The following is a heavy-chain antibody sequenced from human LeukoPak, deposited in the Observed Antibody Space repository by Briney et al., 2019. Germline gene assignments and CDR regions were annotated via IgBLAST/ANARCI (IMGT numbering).Heavy chain of an antibody. CDR1: GGSISSYY. CDR3: ASTSPYYFDY. V-gene: IGHV4-59*01. Sequence: SEPLSLTCTVSGGSISSYYWSWIRQPPGKGLEWIGYIYYSGSTNYNPALKSRVTISVDTSKNQFSLKLSSATAAGTAVYYCASTSPYYFDYWGKGTLVTVSS. CDR2: IYYSGST. D-gene: IGHD2-2*01. J-gene: IGHJ4*02.